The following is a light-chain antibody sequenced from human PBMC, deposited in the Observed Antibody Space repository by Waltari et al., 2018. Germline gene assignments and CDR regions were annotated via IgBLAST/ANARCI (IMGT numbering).Light chain of an antibody. CDR3: QQYYSNPAT. Sequence: AIRITQSPSSLSASTGDRVTITCRASQGISSYLAWYQQKPGKAPTVLIYATSNLQSGVPSRFSGSGSGTDFTLTISCLQSEDFAIYYCQQYYSNPATFGQGTKVEIK. V-gene: IGKV1-8*01. CDR2: ATS. J-gene: IGKJ1*01. CDR1: QGISSY.